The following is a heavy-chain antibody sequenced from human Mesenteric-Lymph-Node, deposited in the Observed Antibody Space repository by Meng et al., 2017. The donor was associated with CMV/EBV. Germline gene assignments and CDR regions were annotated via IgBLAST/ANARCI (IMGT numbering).Heavy chain of an antibody. J-gene: IGHJ3*02. CDR3: ARDRWCSSTSCQTHDAFDI. V-gene: IGHV1-69*10. CDR2: IIPILGIA. D-gene: IGHD2-2*01. Sequence: SVKVSCKASGGTFSSYAISWVRQAPGQGLEWMGGIIPILGIANYAQKFQGRVTITADKSTSTAYMELSSLRSDDTAVYYCARDRWCSSTSCQTHDAFDIWGQGTMVTVSS. CDR1: GGTFSSYA.